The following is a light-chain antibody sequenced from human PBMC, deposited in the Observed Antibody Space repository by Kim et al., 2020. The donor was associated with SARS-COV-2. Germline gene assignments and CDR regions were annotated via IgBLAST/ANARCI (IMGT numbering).Light chain of an antibody. CDR1: QSVGSN. Sequence: SVSPGERATLSCRASQSVGSNLVWYQQKAGQAPRLLIYGASTRATGVPARFSGSGSGTEFTLTISSLQSEDFAVYYCQQYNNFRTFGQGTKVDIK. V-gene: IGKV3-15*01. J-gene: IGKJ1*01. CDR2: GAS. CDR3: QQYNNFRT.